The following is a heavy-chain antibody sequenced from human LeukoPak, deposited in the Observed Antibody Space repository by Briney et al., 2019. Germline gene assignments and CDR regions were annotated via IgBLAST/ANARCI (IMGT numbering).Heavy chain of an antibody. J-gene: IGHJ4*02. D-gene: IGHD4/OR15-4a*01. CDR1: GGSISSSSYY. V-gene: IGHV4-39*01. CDR2: IYYSGST. CDR3: ARQRWGDYGRVDY. Sequence: PSGTLSLTCTVSGGSISSSSYYWGWIRQPPGKGLEWIGSIYYSGSTYYNPSLKSRVTISVDTSKNQFSLNLNSVTAADTAVYYCARQRWGDYGRVDYWGQGTLVTVSS.